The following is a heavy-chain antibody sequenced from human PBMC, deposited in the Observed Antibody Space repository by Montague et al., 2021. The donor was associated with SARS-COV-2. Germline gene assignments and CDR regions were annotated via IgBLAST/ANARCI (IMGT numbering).Heavy chain of an antibody. CDR1: GFTFSSYG. CDR3: ARDEDRGYNWNAHGMDV. CDR2: IWYDGSNK. Sequence: SLRLSCAASGFTFSSYGMHWVRQAPGKGLEWVAVIWYDGSNKYHXDSVKGRFTISRDNSKNTLYLQMNSLRAEDTAVYYCARDEDRGYNWNAHGMDVWGQGTTVTVSS. J-gene: IGHJ6*02. V-gene: IGHV3-33*01. D-gene: IGHD1-1*01.